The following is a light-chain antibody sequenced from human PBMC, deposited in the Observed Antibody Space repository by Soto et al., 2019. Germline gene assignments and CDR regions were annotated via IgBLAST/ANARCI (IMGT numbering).Light chain of an antibody. Sequence: DIVMTQSPDSLAVSLGERATINCKSSQSVLYSSNNKTYLAWYQKNPGQPPKLLIYWASTRESGVPDRFSGSGSGTDFTLTISSLQAEDVAVYYCQQYYSTPRTFGQGTKVEIK. CDR1: QSVLYSSNNKTY. CDR3: QQYYSTPRT. V-gene: IGKV4-1*01. CDR2: WAS. J-gene: IGKJ1*01.